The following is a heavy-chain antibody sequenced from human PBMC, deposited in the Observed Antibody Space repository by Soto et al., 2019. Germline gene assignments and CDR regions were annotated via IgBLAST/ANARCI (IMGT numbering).Heavy chain of an antibody. V-gene: IGHV3-33*01. CDR2: IWYDGSNK. Sequence: QVQLVESGGGVVQPGRSLRLSCAASGFTFSSYGMHWVRQAPGKGLEWVAVIWYDGSNKYYADSVKGRFTISRDNSKNTLYLEMNSLRAVDTAVYYCARDMEEMATIWAFDIWGRGTMVTVSS. CDR1: GFTFSSYG. J-gene: IGHJ3*02. D-gene: IGHD5-12*01. CDR3: ARDMEEMATIWAFDI.